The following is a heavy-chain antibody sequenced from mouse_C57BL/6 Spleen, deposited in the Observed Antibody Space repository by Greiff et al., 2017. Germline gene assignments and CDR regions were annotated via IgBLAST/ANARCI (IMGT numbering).Heavy chain of an antibody. V-gene: IGHV1-81*01. CDR3: GVFYGSSWNFDY. CDR2: IYPRSGNT. CDR1: GYTFTSYG. Sequence: QVQLKQSGAELARPGASVKLSCKASGYTFTSYGISWVKQRTEQGLEWIGEIYPRSGNTYYNEKFKGKATLTADKSSSTAYMELRSLTSEDSAVYFCGVFYGSSWNFDYWGQGTTLTVSS. D-gene: IGHD1-1*01. J-gene: IGHJ2*01.